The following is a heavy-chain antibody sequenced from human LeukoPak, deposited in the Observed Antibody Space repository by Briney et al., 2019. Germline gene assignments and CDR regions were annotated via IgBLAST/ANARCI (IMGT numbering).Heavy chain of an antibody. V-gene: IGHV4-31*03. CDR3: ARVRAAAGYYFDY. CDR2: IYYSGST. J-gene: IGHJ4*02. D-gene: IGHD6-13*01. CDR1: GGSISSGGYY. Sequence: SETLSLTCTVSGGSISSGGYYWSWIRQHPGKGLEWIGYIYYSGSTYYNPSLKSRVTISVDTSKNQFSLKLTSVTAADTAVYYCARVRAAAGYYFDYWGQGTLVTVSS.